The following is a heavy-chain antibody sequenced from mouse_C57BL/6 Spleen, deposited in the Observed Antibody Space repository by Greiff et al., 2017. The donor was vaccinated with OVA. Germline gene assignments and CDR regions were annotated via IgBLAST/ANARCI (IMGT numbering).Heavy chain of an antibody. J-gene: IGHJ3*01. D-gene: IGHD2-2*01. V-gene: IGHV5-9*01. CDR2: ISGGGGNT. Sequence: EVNVVESGGGLVKPGGSLKLSCAASGFTFSSYTMSWVRQTPEKRLEWVATISGGGGNTYYPDSVKGRFTISRDNAKNTLYLQMSSLRSEDTALYYCARQTIYYGYDGFAYWGQGTLVTVSA. CDR1: GFTFSSYT. CDR3: ARQTIYYGYDGFAY.